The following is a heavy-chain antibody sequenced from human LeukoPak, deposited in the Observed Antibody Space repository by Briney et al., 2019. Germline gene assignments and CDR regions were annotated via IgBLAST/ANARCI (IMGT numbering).Heavy chain of an antibody. J-gene: IGHJ3*02. Sequence: SETLSLTCTVSGDSISSSTYYWGWIRQPPGKGLEWIGSIYYSGSTYCNPSLRSRVTISVDTSKNQFSLKLSSVTAADTAVYYCARAIYGSGRYDAFDIWGQGTMVTVSS. D-gene: IGHD3-10*01. CDR1: GDSISSSTYY. CDR2: IYYSGST. V-gene: IGHV4-39*07. CDR3: ARAIYGSGRYDAFDI.